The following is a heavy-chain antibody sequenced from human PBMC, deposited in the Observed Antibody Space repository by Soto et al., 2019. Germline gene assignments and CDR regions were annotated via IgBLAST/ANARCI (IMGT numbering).Heavy chain of an antibody. D-gene: IGHD1-26*01. CDR3: ANWERRFDY. J-gene: IGHJ4*02. CDR1: GGSISSSSYL. V-gene: IGHV4-39*01. Sequence: SETLSLTCSVSGGSISSSSYLWGWIRQPPGKGLEWIAIMYYSGSTYYNLSLKSRVTISVETSKNQFSLKLSSVTAADTAVYYCANWERRFDYWGQGTLVTVSS. CDR2: MYYSGST.